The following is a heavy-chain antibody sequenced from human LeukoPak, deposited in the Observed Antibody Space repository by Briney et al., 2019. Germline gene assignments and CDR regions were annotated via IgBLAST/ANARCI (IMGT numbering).Heavy chain of an antibody. CDR3: AKGSRGSCSRTYCYPFDY. D-gene: IGHD2-2*01. V-gene: IGHV3-74*01. Sequence: GGSLRLSCATSGFTFTTFWMHWVRQPPGKGLVWVSRINHDGSSTNYADSVKGRFTISRDNAKNTVYLQMNSLRAEDTAVYYCAKGSRGSCSRTYCYPFDYWGQGTLVTVSS. J-gene: IGHJ4*02. CDR1: GFTFTTFW. CDR2: INHDGSST.